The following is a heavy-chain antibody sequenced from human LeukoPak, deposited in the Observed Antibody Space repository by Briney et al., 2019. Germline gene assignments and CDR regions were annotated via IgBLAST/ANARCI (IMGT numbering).Heavy chain of an antibody. CDR2: ITGSGAST. CDR1: GFIFNNYA. CDR3: AKRSSISSGYFDL. J-gene: IGHJ4*02. Sequence: GGSLRLSCAASGFIFNNYAMTWVRQAPGKGLEWVSAITGSGASTNHADSVKGRFTISRDNSKNTMYLQMNSLRAEDTAIYYCAKRSSISSGYFDLWGWGTLVTVSS. D-gene: IGHD3-22*01. V-gene: IGHV3-23*01.